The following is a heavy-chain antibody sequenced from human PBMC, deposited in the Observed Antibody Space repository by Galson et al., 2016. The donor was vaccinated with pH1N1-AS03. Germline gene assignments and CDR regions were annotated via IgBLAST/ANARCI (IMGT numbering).Heavy chain of an antibody. CDR1: GFTFSDYG. J-gene: IGHJ4*02. V-gene: IGHV3-64*02. D-gene: IGHD3-3*01. Sequence: SLRLSCAASGFTFSDYGMHWVRQAPGKGLEYVSAISRDASGTYYADSVKGRFTISRDNSKNTVYLKMSSLRAEDMAVYYCARRRSYYDYWSGYSDYWGQGTLVTVSS. CDR3: ARRRSYYDYWSGYSDY. CDR2: ISRDASGT.